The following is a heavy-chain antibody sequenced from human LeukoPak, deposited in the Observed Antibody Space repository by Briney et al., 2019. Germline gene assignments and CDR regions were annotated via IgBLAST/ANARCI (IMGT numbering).Heavy chain of an antibody. J-gene: IGHJ3*02. D-gene: IGHD3-10*01. V-gene: IGHV3-74*01. CDR1: GFTFSSYW. CDR3: ARDRGGSAFDI. CDR2: INSDGSST. Sequence: PGGSLRLSCAASGFTFSSYWMHWVRQAPGKGLVGVSRINSDGSSTSYADSVKGRFTISRDNAKNTLYLQMNSLRAEDTAVYDCARDRGGSAFDILGQGTMVTVSS.